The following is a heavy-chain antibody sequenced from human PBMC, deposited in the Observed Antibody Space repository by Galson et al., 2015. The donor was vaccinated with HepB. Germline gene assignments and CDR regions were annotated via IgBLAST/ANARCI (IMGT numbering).Heavy chain of an antibody. CDR2: ISYDGSEK. CDR3: ARDERSGTTYSYYGMDV. J-gene: IGHJ6*02. Sequence: SLRLSCAASGFTFSTHGIHWVRQAPGKGLEWVLFISYDGSEKYYADSVKGRFTISRDNSKNTLYLQMNSLRSEDTAVYYCARDERSGTTYSYYGMDVWGQGTTVTVPS. D-gene: IGHD3-3*01. V-gene: IGHV3-30*03. CDR1: GFTFSTHG.